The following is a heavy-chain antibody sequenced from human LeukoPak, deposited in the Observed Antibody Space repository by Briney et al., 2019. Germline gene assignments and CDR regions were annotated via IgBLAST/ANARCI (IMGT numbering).Heavy chain of an antibody. D-gene: IGHD4-17*01. Sequence: ASVKVSCKASGGTFSSYGISWVRQAPGQGLEWMGGIIPIFGTANYAQKFQGRVTITADESTSTAYMELSSLRSEDTAVYYCARGLSYGDLYFDYWGQGTLVTVSS. CDR3: ARGLSYGDLYFDY. J-gene: IGHJ4*02. CDR1: GGTFSSYG. CDR2: IIPIFGTA. V-gene: IGHV1-69*13.